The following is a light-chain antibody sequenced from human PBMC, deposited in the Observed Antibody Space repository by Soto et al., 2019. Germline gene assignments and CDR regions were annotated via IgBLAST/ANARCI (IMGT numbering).Light chain of an antibody. CDR3: QQYYSYPRT. CDR1: QGISSY. V-gene: IGKV1-8*01. CDR2: AAS. J-gene: IGKJ5*01. Sequence: AIRMTQSPSSFSASTGGRVTITGRASQGISSYLAWYQQKKGKAPKLMIYAASTLQSGVPSRFSGSGYGTDFTLTISCLQSEDFATYYCQQYYSYPRTFGQGTRLEIK.